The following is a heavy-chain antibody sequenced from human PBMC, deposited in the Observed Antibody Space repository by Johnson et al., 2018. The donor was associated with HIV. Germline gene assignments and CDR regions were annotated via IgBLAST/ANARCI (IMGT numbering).Heavy chain of an antibody. CDR3: ARDRVWFGELYAFDI. J-gene: IGHJ3*02. D-gene: IGHD3-10*01. V-gene: IGHV3-66*02. Sequence: VQLVESGGGVVQPGRSLRLSCAASGFAVSINYMNWVRQTPGKGLEWVSILYSAGSAYYADSVKGRFTISRDNSKNTLYLQMNSLRAEDTAVYYCARDRVWFGELYAFDIWGQGTMVTVSS. CDR2: LYSAGSA. CDR1: GFAVSINY.